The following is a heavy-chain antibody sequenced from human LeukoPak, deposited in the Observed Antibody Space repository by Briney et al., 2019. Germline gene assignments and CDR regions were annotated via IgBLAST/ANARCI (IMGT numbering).Heavy chain of an antibody. V-gene: IGHV1-69*06. CDR1: GGTFSNYA. CDR2: IIPIFGTA. D-gene: IGHD3-16*01. J-gene: IGHJ4*02. Sequence: ASVKVSCKASGGTFSNYAISWVRQAPGQGLEWMGGIIPIFGTANYAQKFRGRVTITADKSTRTAYMELSSLRSEDTAVYYCARGNDSRDPPHFDYWGQGTLVTVSS. CDR3: ARGNDSRDPPHFDY.